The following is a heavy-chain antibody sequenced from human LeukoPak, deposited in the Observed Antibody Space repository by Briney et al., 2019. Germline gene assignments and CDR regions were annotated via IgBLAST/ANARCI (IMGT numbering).Heavy chain of an antibody. CDR3: ARACGQQLDGCFDY. CDR1: GGTFSSYA. J-gene: IGHJ4*02. V-gene: IGHV1-69*05. Sequence: VASVKVSCKACGGTFSSYAISWVRQAPGQGLEWMGGIIPIFGTANYAQKFQGRVTITTDESASTAYMELSSLRSEDTAVYYCARACGQQLDGCFDYWGQGTLVTVSS. CDR2: IIPIFGTA. D-gene: IGHD6-13*01.